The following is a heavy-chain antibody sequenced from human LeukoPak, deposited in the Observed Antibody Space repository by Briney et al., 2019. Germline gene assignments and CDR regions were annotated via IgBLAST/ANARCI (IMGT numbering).Heavy chain of an antibody. CDR2: ISGSGGST. V-gene: IGHV3-23*01. J-gene: IGHJ4*02. CDR1: GFTSSSYA. CDR3: AGQWLDYFDY. D-gene: IGHD6-19*01. Sequence: GGSLRLSCAASGFTSSSYAMSWVRQAPGKGLEWVSAISGSGGSTYYADSVKGRFTISRDNSKNTLYLQMNSLRAEDTAVYYCAGQWLDYFDYWGQGTLVTVSS.